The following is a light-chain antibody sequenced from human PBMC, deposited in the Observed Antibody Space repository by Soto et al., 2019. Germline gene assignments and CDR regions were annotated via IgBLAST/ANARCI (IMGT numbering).Light chain of an antibody. CDR3: SSYTGSSTWV. J-gene: IGLJ3*02. V-gene: IGLV2-14*03. CDR1: SSDVGGYKY. Sequence: QSALTQPASVSGSPGQSITISCTGTSSDVGGYKYVSWYQQHPGKAPKLMIYDVSNRPSGVSNRFSGSKSGNTASLTISGLQAEDDADYYCSSYTGSSTWVFGGGTKLTV. CDR2: DVS.